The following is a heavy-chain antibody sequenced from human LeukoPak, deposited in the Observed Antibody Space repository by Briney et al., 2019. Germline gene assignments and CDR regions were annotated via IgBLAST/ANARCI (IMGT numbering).Heavy chain of an antibody. CDR3: ARLICFGGALDI. CDR2: IYTSGST. CDR1: GGSFSSGSYY. J-gene: IGHJ3*02. D-gene: IGHD3-10*01. V-gene: IGHV4-61*02. Sequence: SETLSLTCTVSGGSFSSGSYYWSWVRQPAGKGLEWIGRIYTSGSTNNNPSLRSRVIISVDTSKNQFSLKLTTVTAADTAVYYCARLICFGGALDIWGQGTMVTVSS.